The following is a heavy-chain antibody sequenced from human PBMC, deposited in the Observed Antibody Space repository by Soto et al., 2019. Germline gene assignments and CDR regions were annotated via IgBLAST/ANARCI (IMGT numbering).Heavy chain of an antibody. CDR2: IYSGGST. CDR3: ARGGRMVRGVIDY. CDR1: GFTVSSNY. D-gene: IGHD3-10*01. Sequence: GGSLRLSCAASGFTVSSNYMSWVRQAPGKGLEWVSVIYSGGSTYYADSVKGRFTISRDNSKNTLYLQMNSLRAEDTAVYYCARGGRMVRGVIDYWGQGTLVTVSS. V-gene: IGHV3-53*05. J-gene: IGHJ4*02.